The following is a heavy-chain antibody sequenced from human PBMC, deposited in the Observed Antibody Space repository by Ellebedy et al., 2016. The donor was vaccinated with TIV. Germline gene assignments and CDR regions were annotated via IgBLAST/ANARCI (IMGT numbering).Heavy chain of an antibody. CDR1: GGYLRTYY. CDR2: IYFSGST. CDR3: ARSLAASDKVTYYFGMDV. V-gene: IGHV4-59*01. J-gene: IGHJ6*02. D-gene: IGHD6-13*01. Sequence: SETLSLXXTVSGGYLRTYYWSWIRQTPGKGLEWIGYIYFSGSTDYNPSLKSRVTISVDTSKNQFSLNLRSVTAADTAVYYCARSLAASDKVTYYFGMDVWGQGTTVTVSS.